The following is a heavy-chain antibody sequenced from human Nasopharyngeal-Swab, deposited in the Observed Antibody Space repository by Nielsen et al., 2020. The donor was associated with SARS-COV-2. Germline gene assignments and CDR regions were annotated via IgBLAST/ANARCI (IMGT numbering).Heavy chain of an antibody. Sequence: ASVKVSCKASGYTFSTYGIGWVRQAPGQGLEWMGWISGYCGRTKYAHKFQGRVTVTTDTSTSTAYMELRSLRSDDTAVYYCARDGATTLYNGPGSYPFDSWGQGTLVTVSS. CDR3: ARDGATTLYNGPGSYPFDS. V-gene: IGHV1-18*01. D-gene: IGHD3-10*01. CDR2: ISGYCGRT. J-gene: IGHJ4*02. CDR1: GYTFSTYG.